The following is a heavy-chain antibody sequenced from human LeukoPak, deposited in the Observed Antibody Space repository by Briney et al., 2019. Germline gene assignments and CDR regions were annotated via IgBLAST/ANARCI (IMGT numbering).Heavy chain of an antibody. D-gene: IGHD3-22*01. CDR3: AKEGQYYYDSSGYYSPIDY. J-gene: IGHJ4*02. V-gene: IGHV3-30*18. CDR1: GFTFSSYW. Sequence: GGSLRLSCAASGFTFSSYWMSWVRQAPGKGLEWVAVISYDGSNKYYADSVKGRFTISRDNSKNTLYLQMNSLRAEDTAVYYCAKEGQYYYDSSGYYSPIDYWGQGTLVTVSS. CDR2: ISYDGSNK.